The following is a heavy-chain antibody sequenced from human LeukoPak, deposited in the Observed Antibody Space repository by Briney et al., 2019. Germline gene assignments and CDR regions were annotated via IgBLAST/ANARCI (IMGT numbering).Heavy chain of an antibody. CDR2: ISSSNSYV. V-gene: IGHV3-21*06. D-gene: IGHD3-22*01. CDR3: ARESPPQYSYDSSSYLGPMDAFDI. Sequence: KPGGSLRLSCAASGFTFSSYSMNWVRQAPGKGLEWVSSISSSNSYVYYADSVKGRFTISRDNAKNSLYLQMNSLRAEDTAVYYCARESPPQYSYDSSSYLGPMDAFDIWGQGTMVTVSS. J-gene: IGHJ3*02. CDR1: GFTFSSYS.